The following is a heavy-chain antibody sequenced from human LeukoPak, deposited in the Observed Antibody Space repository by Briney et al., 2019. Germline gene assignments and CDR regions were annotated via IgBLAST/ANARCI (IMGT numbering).Heavy chain of an antibody. CDR2: IYYSGST. CDR3: ARDHSSGLYYFGY. CDR1: GFTFGDYA. Sequence: PGGSLRLSCTASGFTFGDYAMSWIRQPPGKGLEWIGYIYYSGSTNYNPSLKSRVTISVDTSKNQFSLKLSSVTAADTAVYYCARDHSSGLYYFGYWGQGTLVTVSS. J-gene: IGHJ4*02. V-gene: IGHV4-59*01. D-gene: IGHD6-19*01.